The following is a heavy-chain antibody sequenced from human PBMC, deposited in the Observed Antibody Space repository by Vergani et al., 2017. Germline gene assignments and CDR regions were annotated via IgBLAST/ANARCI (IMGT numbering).Heavy chain of an antibody. V-gene: IGHV4-61*02. D-gene: IGHD3-16*01. J-gene: IGHJ6*03. CDR1: GGSISRGSYY. CDR2: IYISGST. CDR3: AMDSFEGGLRVHMDV. Sequence: QVQLQESGPGQVKPSQTLSLTCTVSGGSISRGSYYWSWIRQPAGKRLEWSGRIYISGSTNYNPSLKSRVTMSIDMSKNQFYLKLSSVTAADTAVYYCAMDSFEGGLRVHMDVWGKGTTVTVS.